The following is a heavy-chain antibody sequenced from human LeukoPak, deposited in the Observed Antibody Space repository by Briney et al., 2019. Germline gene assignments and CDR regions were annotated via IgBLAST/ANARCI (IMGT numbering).Heavy chain of an antibody. D-gene: IGHD3-22*01. CDR1: GFTVSSNY. J-gene: IGHJ3*02. CDR2: IYSGGST. CDR3: ARDDSSGFGDAFDI. V-gene: IGHV3-66*01. Sequence: GGSLRLSCAASGFTVSSNYMSWVRQAPGKGLEWVSVIYSGGSTYYADSVRGRFTISRDNSKNTLYLQMNSLRAQDTAVYYCARDDSSGFGDAFDIWGQGTMVTVSS.